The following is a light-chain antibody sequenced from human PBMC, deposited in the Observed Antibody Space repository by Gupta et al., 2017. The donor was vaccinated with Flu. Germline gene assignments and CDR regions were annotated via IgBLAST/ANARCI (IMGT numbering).Light chain of an antibody. Sequence: VTISRSGSSSNIGNNYVSWYQQLPGTAPKLLIYENNKRPSGIPDRFSGSKSGTSATLGITGLQTGDEADYYCGTWDTSLSAVAVFGRGTKLTVL. CDR2: ENN. J-gene: IGLJ3*02. CDR3: GTWDTSLSAVAV. CDR1: SSNIGNNY. V-gene: IGLV1-51*02.